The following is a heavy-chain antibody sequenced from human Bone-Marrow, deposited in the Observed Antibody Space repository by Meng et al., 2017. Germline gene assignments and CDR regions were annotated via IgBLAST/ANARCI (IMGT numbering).Heavy chain of an antibody. J-gene: IGHJ4*02. Sequence: KVSCKGSGYSFTSYWIGWVRQMPGKGLEWMGIIYPGDSDTRYSPSFQGQVTISADKSISTAYLQWSSLKASDTAMYYCARTHPYYDILTGYYRGEDLDYWGQGTLVTGSS. D-gene: IGHD3-9*01. CDR1: GYSFTSYW. CDR3: ARTHPYYDILTGYYRGEDLDY. CDR2: IYPGDSDT. V-gene: IGHV5-51*01.